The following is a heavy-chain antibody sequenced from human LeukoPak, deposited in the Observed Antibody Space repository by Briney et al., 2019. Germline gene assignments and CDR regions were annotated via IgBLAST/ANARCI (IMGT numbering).Heavy chain of an antibody. CDR1: GGTFSSYA. Sequence: ASVKVSYKASGGTFSSYAISWVRQAPGQGLAWMEGIIPIFVTANYAQKFQGRVTITADKSTSTAYMELSSLRSEDTAVYYCARGDIVLVPAASLYYYYGMDVWGKGTTVTVSS. V-gene: IGHV1-69*06. J-gene: IGHJ6*04. D-gene: IGHD2-2*01. CDR2: IIPIFVTA. CDR3: ARGDIVLVPAASLYYYYGMDV.